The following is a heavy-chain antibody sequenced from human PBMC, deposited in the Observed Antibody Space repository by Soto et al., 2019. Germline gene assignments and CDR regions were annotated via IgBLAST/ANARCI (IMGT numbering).Heavy chain of an antibody. CDR2: IYCSGST. CDR3: ARAGSRYCSGGSCYSGFVDY. V-gene: IGHV4-59*01. J-gene: IGHJ4*02. D-gene: IGHD2-15*01. Sequence: QVQLQESGPGLVKPSETLSLTCTVSGGSISSYYWSWIRQPPGKGLEWIGYIYCSGSTNYNPSLKRRVTISVDTSKHQFSLKLGSVTAADTAVYYCARAGSRYCSGGSCYSGFVDYWGQGTLVTVSS. CDR1: GGSISSYY.